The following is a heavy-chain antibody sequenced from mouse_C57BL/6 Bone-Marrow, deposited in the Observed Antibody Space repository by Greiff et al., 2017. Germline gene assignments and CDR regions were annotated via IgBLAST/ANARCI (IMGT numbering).Heavy chain of an antibody. CDR3: ARDSPYYYGSRFDY. J-gene: IGHJ2*01. V-gene: IGHV5-4*01. D-gene: IGHD1-1*01. Sequence: EVKLVESGGGLVKPGGSLKLSCAASGFTFSSYAMSWVRQTPEKRLEWVATISDGGSYTYYPDNVKGRFTISRDNAKNNLYLQMSHLKSEDTAMYYCARDSPYYYGSRFDYWGQGTTLTVSS. CDR1: GFTFSSYA. CDR2: ISDGGSYT.